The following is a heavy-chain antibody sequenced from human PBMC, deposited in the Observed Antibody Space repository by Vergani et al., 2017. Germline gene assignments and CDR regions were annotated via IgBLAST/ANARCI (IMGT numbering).Heavy chain of an antibody. CDR2: IYYSGST. Sequence: QVQLQESGPGLVKPSETLSLTCTVSGGSISSHYWSWIRQPPGKGLEWIGYIYYSGSTNYNPSLKSRVTLSVDTSKNQFSLKLSSVTAADTAVYYCARGPPGIIGYWGQGTLVTVSS. J-gene: IGHJ4*02. CDR1: GGSISSHY. V-gene: IGHV4-59*11. D-gene: IGHD3-16*02. CDR3: ARGPPGIIGY.